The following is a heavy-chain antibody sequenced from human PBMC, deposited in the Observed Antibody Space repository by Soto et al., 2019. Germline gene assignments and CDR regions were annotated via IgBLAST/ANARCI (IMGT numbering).Heavy chain of an antibody. CDR2: ISGSGGST. CDR3: AKGEYYDSSGPPLLQH. CDR1: GXTFSSYA. Sequence: GSLRLSCAASGXTFSSYAMSWVRQAPGKGLEWVSAISGSGGSTYYADSVKGRFTISRYNSNNTLYLQMNSLRAEDTAVYYCAKGEYYDSSGPPLLQHWGQGPLVTVSS. J-gene: IGHJ1*01. V-gene: IGHV3-23*01. D-gene: IGHD3-22*01.